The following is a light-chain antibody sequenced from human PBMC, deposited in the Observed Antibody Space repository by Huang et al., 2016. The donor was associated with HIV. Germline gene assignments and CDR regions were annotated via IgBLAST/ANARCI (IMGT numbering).Light chain of an antibody. CDR1: ESIISN. CDR3: QQYNDWPRT. V-gene: IGKV3-15*01. CDR2: DTS. J-gene: IGKJ1*01. Sequence: EIVMTQSPVTLSVSLGERATLSCRATESIISNLAWYQQKPGQAPRLLIYDTSTRATGIPGRFDGGGFGTEFTLTISSLQSEDSAIYYCQQYNDWPRTFGQGTKVEI.